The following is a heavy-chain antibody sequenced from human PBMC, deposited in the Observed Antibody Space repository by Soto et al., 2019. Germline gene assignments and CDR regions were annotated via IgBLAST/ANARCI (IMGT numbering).Heavy chain of an antibody. V-gene: IGHV1-2*04. D-gene: IGHD2-15*01. Sequence: ASVKVSCKASGYTFTGYYMHWVRQAPGQGLEWMGWINPNSGGTNYAQKFQGWVTMTRDTSISTAYMELSRLRSDDTAVYYCARGDIVVVVAATPRPRYNWFDPWGQGTLVTVSS. J-gene: IGHJ5*02. CDR2: INPNSGGT. CDR1: GYTFTGYY. CDR3: ARGDIVVVVAATPRPRYNWFDP.